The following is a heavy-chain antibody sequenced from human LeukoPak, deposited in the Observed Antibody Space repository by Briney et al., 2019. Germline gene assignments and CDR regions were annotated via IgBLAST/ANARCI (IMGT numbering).Heavy chain of an antibody. Sequence: TGGSLRLSCAASGFTFSSYAMSWVRQAPGKGLEGVSAISGSGGSTYYADSVKGRFTISRDNSKNTLYLQMNSLRAEDTAVYYCAKGTSSIVGAPTGYWGQGTLVTVSS. CDR3: AKGTSSIVGAPTGY. D-gene: IGHD1-26*01. CDR1: GFTFSSYA. CDR2: ISGSGGST. J-gene: IGHJ4*02. V-gene: IGHV3-23*01.